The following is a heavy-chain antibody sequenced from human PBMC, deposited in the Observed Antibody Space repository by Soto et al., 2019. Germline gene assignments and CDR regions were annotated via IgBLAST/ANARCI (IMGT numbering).Heavy chain of an antibody. V-gene: IGHV3-30*18. Sequence: PGGSLRLSCAASGFTFSSFGIHWVRQAPGKGLEWVALISYDGSNKYYADSVKGRFTISRDKSKNTLYLQMNSLRAEDTAVYYCAKDRGWSSADLDYWGQGTLVTVSS. J-gene: IGHJ4*02. D-gene: IGHD6-19*01. CDR1: GFTFSSFG. CDR2: ISYDGSNK. CDR3: AKDRGWSSADLDY.